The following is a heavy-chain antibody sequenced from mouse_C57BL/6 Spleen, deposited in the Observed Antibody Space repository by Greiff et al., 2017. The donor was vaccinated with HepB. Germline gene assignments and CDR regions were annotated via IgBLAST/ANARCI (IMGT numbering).Heavy chain of an antibody. CDR3: ARNTYGYAWFAY. V-gene: IGHV1-55*01. CDR2: IYPGSGST. D-gene: IGHD2-2*01. CDR1: GYTFTSYW. J-gene: IGHJ3*01. Sequence: QVQLQQPGAELVKPGASVKMSCKASGYTFTSYWITWVKQRPGQGLEWIGDIYPGSGSTNYNEKFKSKATLTVDTSSSTAYMQLSSLTSEESAVYSCARNTYGYAWFAYWGQGTLVTVSS.